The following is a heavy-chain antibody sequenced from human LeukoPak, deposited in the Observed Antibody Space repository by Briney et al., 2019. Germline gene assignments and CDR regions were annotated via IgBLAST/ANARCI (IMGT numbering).Heavy chain of an antibody. CDR1: GGSFSGYY. Sequence: PSETLSLTCAVYGGSFSGYYWSWIRQPPGKGLEWVGEIIHSGITNYNPSLKSRVTISVDTSKNQFSLKLSSVTAADTAFYYCASQGHHGKIVGTTLSYFYMDVWGKGTTVTVSS. V-gene: IGHV4-34*12. J-gene: IGHJ6*03. CDR3: ASQGHHGKIVGTTLSYFYMDV. CDR2: IIHSGIT. D-gene: IGHD1-26*01.